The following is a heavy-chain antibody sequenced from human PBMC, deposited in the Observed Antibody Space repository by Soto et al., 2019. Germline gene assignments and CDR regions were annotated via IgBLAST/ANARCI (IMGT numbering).Heavy chain of an antibody. V-gene: IGHV3-30-3*01. D-gene: IGHD3-16*01. Sequence: VRLSCAASGFTFSSYAMHWVRQAPGKGLEWVAVISYDRSNKYYADSVKGRFTISRDNSKNTLYLQMNSLRAEDTAVYYCARDRGRWLQSTYYYYGMDVWGQGTTVTVSS. CDR2: ISYDRSNK. CDR3: ARDRGRWLQSTYYYYGMDV. J-gene: IGHJ6*02. CDR1: GFTFSSYA.